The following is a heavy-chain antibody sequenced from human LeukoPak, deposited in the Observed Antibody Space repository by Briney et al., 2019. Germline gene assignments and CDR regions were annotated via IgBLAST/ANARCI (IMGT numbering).Heavy chain of an antibody. CDR3: ARAVYGSGSYYYGMDV. CDR1: GGSISSYY. J-gene: IGHJ6*02. D-gene: IGHD3-10*01. Sequence: PSETLSLTCTVSGGSISSYYWSWIRQPPGKGLEWIGYIYYSGSTNYNPSLKSRVTISVDTSKNQFSLKLSSVTAADTAVYYCARAVYGSGSYYYGMDVWGQGTTVTVS. CDR2: IYYSGST. V-gene: IGHV4-59*01.